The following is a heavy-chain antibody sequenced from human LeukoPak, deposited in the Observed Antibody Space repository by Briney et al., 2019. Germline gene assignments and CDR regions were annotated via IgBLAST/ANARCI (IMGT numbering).Heavy chain of an antibody. V-gene: IGHV1-2*02. CDR1: GYSFTDYS. CDR3: ARDGNEVAGWKFDP. D-gene: IGHD6-19*01. Sequence: ASVKVSCKASGYSFTDYSFQWVRQAPGKGLEWMGCIDPNSGGTNYAQKFQGRVTMTRDTSISTVYLDLSRLRSDDTAVYYCARDGNEVAGWKFDPWGQGTLVTVSS. CDR2: IDPNSGGT. J-gene: IGHJ5*02.